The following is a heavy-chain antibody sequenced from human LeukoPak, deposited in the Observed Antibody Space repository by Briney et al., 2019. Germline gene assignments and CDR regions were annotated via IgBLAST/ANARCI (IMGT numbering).Heavy chain of an antibody. D-gene: IGHD3-10*01. V-gene: IGHV3-48*03. Sequence: GGSLRLSCAASGFTFSSYEMNWVRQAPGKGLEWVSYISSSGSTIYYADSVKGRFTISRDNAKNSLYLQMNSLGAEDTAVYYCARGGYMVSEAFDYWGQGTLVTVSS. CDR3: ARGGYMVSEAFDY. CDR2: ISSSGSTI. J-gene: IGHJ4*02. CDR1: GFTFSSYE.